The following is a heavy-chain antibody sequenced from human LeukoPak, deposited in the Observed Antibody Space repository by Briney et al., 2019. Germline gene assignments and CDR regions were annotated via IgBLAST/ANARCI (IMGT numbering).Heavy chain of an antibody. D-gene: IGHD3-16*02. CDR2: IKQDGSEK. CDR3: ARKYYDYVWASYRWMYYFAY. CDR1: GFTFSSYW. Sequence: PRGSLRLSCAASGFTFSSYWRSWVRQAPGKGLEWVANIKQDGSEKYYVDSGKGRFTISIDNAKNSLYLQMNSLRAEDTGVYYCARKYYDYVWASYRWMYYFAYWGQGTLVTVSS. V-gene: IGHV3-7*01. J-gene: IGHJ4*02.